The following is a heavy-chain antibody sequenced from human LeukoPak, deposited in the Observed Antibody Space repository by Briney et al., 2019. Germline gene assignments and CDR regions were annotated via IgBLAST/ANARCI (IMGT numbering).Heavy chain of an antibody. Sequence: PSETLSLTCTVSGGSISSYYWSWIRQPPGKGLEWIGYIYYSGSTNYNPSLKSRVTISVDTSKNQFSLKLSSVTAADTAVYYYARHQVSFVYGMDVWGQGTTVTVSS. CDR3: ARHQVSFVYGMDV. D-gene: IGHD3-16*01. J-gene: IGHJ6*02. CDR1: GGSISSYY. CDR2: IYYSGST. V-gene: IGHV4-59*08.